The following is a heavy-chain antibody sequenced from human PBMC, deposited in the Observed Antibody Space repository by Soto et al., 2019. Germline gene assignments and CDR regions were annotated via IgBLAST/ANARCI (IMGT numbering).Heavy chain of an antibody. J-gene: IGHJ4*02. V-gene: IGHV3-15*07. D-gene: IGHD2-15*01. CDR1: GFTFSNAW. Sequence: GGSLRLSCAASGFTFSNAWMNWVRQAPGKGLEWVGRIKSKTDGGTTDYAAPVKGRFTISRDDSKNTLYLQMNSLKTEDTAVYYCTTDLVIVVVAATSSGLPQNDYWGQGTLVTVSS. CDR3: TTDLVIVVVAATSSGLPQNDY. CDR2: IKSKTDGGTT.